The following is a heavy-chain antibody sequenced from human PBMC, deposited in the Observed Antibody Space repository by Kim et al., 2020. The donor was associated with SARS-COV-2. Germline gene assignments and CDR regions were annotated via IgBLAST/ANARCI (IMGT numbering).Heavy chain of an antibody. J-gene: IGHJ5*02. Sequence: SETLSLTCTVSGGSISSYYWSWIRQPPGKGLEWIGYIHYSGRTNYNPSLKSRITISLDTSKNQFSLKLSPVTAADTAGYYCARRALGDCFGGSCHDAIDPWGQGTLVTVSS. D-gene: IGHD2-15*01. V-gene: IGHV4-59*08. CDR1: GGSISSYY. CDR2: IHYSGRT. CDR3: ARRALGDCFGGSCHDAIDP.